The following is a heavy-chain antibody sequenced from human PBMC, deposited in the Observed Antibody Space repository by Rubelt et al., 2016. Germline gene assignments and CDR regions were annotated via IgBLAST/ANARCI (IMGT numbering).Heavy chain of an antibody. V-gene: IGHV1-69*09. CDR1: GGTFSSYA. Sequence: QVQLVQSGAEVKKPGSSVKVSCKASGGTFSSYAISWVRQAPGQGLEWMGRIIPILGIANYAQKFRGRGTITADKSTSTAYMELSRLRSEDTAVDYCARDGGHENDYGAQEDYWGQGTLVTVSS. CDR3: ARDGGHENDYGAQEDY. CDR2: IIPILGIA. D-gene: IGHD4-17*01. J-gene: IGHJ4*02.